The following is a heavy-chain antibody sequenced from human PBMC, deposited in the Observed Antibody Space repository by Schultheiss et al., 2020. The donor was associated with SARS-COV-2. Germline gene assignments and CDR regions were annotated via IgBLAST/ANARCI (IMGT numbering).Heavy chain of an antibody. CDR1: GGSISSGGFY. CDR2: IYYTGST. Sequence: SETLSLTCSVSGGSISSGGFYWSWVRQHPGKGLDWIGYIYYTGSTYYNPSLESRVTISVDTSKNQFSLKLSSVTAADTAVYYCARGDSTSFDRGWDWGQGTLVTVSS. CDR3: ARGDSTSFDRGWD. D-gene: IGHD6-6*01. J-gene: IGHJ4*02. V-gene: IGHV4-31*03.